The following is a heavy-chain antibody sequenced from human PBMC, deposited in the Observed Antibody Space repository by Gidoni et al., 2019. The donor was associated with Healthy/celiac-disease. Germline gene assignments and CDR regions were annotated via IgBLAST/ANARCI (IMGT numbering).Heavy chain of an antibody. J-gene: IGHJ6*02. V-gene: IGHV1-8*01. CDR2: MTPKVGNT. CDR3: AIAPRRYYYYGMDV. Sequence: QVQLVQAGAEVKKPGASVKVSCNASGYTFTSYNIHWVRQATGQGLEWMGWMTPKVGNTVYAQTFQGRVTMTRNTSISTAYMALSILRSEDTALYYCAIAPRRYYYYGMDVWGQVTTVTVSS. CDR1: GYTFTSYN. D-gene: IGHD2-21*01.